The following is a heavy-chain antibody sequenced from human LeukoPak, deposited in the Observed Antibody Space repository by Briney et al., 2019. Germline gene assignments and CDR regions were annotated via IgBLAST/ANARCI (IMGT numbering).Heavy chain of an antibody. CDR1: GFTFSNYA. CDR2: INGRGGST. D-gene: IGHD6-6*01. Sequence: GGSLRLSCAASGFTFSNYAMSWVRQAPGKGLEWVSSINGRGGSTYYADSVKGRFTISRDNSKNTLYLQMNSLRAEDTALYYCAKDMRYSSSVDSWGQGTLVTVSS. CDR3: AKDMRYSSSVDS. J-gene: IGHJ4*02. V-gene: IGHV3-23*01.